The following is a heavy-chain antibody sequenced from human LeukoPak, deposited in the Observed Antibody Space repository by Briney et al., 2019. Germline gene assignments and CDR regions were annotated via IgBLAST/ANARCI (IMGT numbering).Heavy chain of an antibody. J-gene: IGHJ4*02. CDR3: GREDTPAPAN. CDR2: ISGGGDIT. V-gene: IGHV3-23*01. Sequence: GGSLRLSCAASGFNFANHAMSWVRQTPGKGLEWVSAISGGGDITYYADSVTGRFTISRDNSKDTLFLQMHSLRPGDTAVYYCGREDTPAPANWGQGTLVTASS. CDR1: GFNFANHA. D-gene: IGHD2-15*01.